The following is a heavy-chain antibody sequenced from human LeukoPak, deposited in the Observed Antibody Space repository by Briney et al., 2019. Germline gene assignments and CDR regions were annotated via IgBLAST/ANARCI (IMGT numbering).Heavy chain of an antibody. CDR2: IYPEDSDT. V-gene: IGHV5-51*01. Sequence: GESLKISCKGSEYRFTAYWIAWVRHMPGKGLEWMGVIYPEDSDTRYSPSFQGQVTISADKSISTAYLQWSSLQASDTAIYYCARRLGATDTRFDYWGQGTQVTVSS. CDR3: ARRLGATDTRFDY. CDR1: EYRFTAYW. J-gene: IGHJ4*02. D-gene: IGHD1-26*01.